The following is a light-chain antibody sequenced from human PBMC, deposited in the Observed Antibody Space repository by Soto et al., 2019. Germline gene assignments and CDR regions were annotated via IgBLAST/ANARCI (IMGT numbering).Light chain of an antibody. Sequence: DIQMTQSPSFLSASVGGGVPLTRRASQAISNYLNWYQQKPGKAPNLMIFGAKTLQSGVPLRFSGSGSGTEFTLTISSLQPDDVATYYCQQYYNFRWTLGQGTKVDIK. CDR2: GAK. V-gene: IGKV1-17*01. CDR3: QQYYNFRWT. J-gene: IGKJ1*01. CDR1: QAISNY.